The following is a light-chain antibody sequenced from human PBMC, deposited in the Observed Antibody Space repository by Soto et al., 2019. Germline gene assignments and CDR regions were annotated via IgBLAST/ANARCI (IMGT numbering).Light chain of an antibody. CDR1: QSISSY. J-gene: IGKJ5*01. CDR3: QQLHDYTIT. V-gene: IGKV1-39*01. Sequence: DIHMTQSPSSLSASVGDIFTITCRASQSISSYLNWYQQKPGKAPKSLIYDASSLQSGVPSRFRGSGYGTEFTITISSMQTEDFETYYCQQLHDYTITFGQGTRLEIK. CDR2: DAS.